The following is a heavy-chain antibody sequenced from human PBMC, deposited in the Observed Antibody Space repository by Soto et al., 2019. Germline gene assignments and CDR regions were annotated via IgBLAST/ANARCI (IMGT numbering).Heavy chain of an antibody. V-gene: IGHV4-30-4*01. CDR1: GGSISSGDYY. CDR3: ARIWCRYDSGDYVELV. J-gene: IGHJ4*02. Sequence: SETLSLTCTVSGGSISSGDYYWSWIRQPPGKGLEWIGYIYYSGSTYYNPSLKSRITISIDMSKNQFSLKLSSVTAADTAVYYCARIWCRYDSGDYVELVWGKGTLVPVSS. D-gene: IGHD4-17*01. CDR2: IYYSGST.